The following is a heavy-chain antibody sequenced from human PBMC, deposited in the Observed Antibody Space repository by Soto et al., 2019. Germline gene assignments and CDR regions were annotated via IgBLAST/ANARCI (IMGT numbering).Heavy chain of an antibody. D-gene: IGHD3-22*01. CDR1: GYTFTSYD. CDR3: ARGYYCDSSGYNWFDP. J-gene: IGHJ5*02. Sequence: ASVKVSCKASGYTFTSYDINWVRQATGQGLEWMGWMNPNSGNTGYAQKFQGRVTMTRNTSISTAYMELSSLRSEDTAVYYCARGYYCDSSGYNWFDPWGQGTLVTVSS. V-gene: IGHV1-8*01. CDR2: MNPNSGNT.